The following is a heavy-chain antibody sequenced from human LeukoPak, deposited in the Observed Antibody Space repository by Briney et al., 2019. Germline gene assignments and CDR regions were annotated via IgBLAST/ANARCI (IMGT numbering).Heavy chain of an antibody. CDR2: ISYDGSNK. CDR3: AKESVTXDXXTCFD. J-gene: IGHJ4*01. Sequence: GRSLRLSCAASGFTFSSYGMHWVRQAPGKGLEWVAVISYDGSNKYYTDSVKGRFTISRDNSKNTLYLQMNSLRAEDTAVYYCAKESVTXDXXTCFD. D-gene: IGHD7-27*01. V-gene: IGHV3-30*18. CDR1: GFTFSSYG.